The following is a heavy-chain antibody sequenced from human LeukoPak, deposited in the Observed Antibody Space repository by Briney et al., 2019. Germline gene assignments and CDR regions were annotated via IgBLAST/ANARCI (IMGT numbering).Heavy chain of an antibody. CDR2: IYTSGST. V-gene: IGHV4-4*07. D-gene: IGHD3-22*01. J-gene: IGHJ4*02. CDR1: GGSISTYY. CDR3: ARDRSYYSDTGTDY. Sequence: SETLSLTCTISGGSISTYYWSWIRQPAGKGLEWIGRIYTSGSTNYSPSLWRRVTISVDTSRNQFSLRLSSVTAADTAVYYCARDRSYYSDTGTDYWGQGALVTVSS.